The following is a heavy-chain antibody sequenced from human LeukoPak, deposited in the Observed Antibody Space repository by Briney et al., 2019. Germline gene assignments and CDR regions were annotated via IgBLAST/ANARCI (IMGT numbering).Heavy chain of an antibody. D-gene: IGHD5-24*01. J-gene: IGHJ3*02. CDR2: INQEGSQN. CDR3: ARDADLGATITGAFDI. V-gene: IGHV3-7*01. CDR1: GFTFSSYW. Sequence: GGSLRLSCAASGFTFSSYWMSWVRQAPGKGLEWVASINQEGSQNYYVDSVKGRFTISRDNTKKSLYLQINRLRFDDTAVYYCARDADLGATITGAFDIWGQGTLVIVSS.